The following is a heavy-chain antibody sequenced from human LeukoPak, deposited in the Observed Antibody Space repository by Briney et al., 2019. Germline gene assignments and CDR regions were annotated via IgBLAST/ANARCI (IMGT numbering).Heavy chain of an antibody. CDR3: ASARGYSSSDFDY. V-gene: IGHV1-69*13. J-gene: IGHJ4*02. CDR1: GGTFSSYA. Sequence: GASVKVSCKASGGTFSSYAISWVRQAPGQGLEWMGGIIPIFGTANYAQKFQGRVTITADEPTSTAYMELSSLRSEDTAVYYCASARGYSSSDFDYWGQGTLVTVSS. CDR2: IIPIFGTA. D-gene: IGHD6-13*01.